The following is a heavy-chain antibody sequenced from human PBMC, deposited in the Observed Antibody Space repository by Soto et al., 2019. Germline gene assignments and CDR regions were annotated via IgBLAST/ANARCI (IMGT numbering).Heavy chain of an antibody. Sequence: PSETLSLTCILSGSSISIGGYYWSWMRQHPGKGLEWIGYIYYSGSTYYNPSLKSRVTISVDTSKNQFSLKLSSVTAADTAVYYCARVGGSSTSCYVTGCYYYYMDVWGKGTTVTVSS. J-gene: IGHJ6*03. CDR1: GSSISIGGYY. CDR3: ARVGGSSTSCYVTGCYYYYMDV. CDR2: IYYSGST. V-gene: IGHV4-31*03. D-gene: IGHD2-2*01.